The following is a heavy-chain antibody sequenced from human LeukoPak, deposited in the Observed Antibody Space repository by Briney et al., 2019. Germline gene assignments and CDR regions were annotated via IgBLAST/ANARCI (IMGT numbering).Heavy chain of an antibody. J-gene: IGHJ5*02. D-gene: IGHD2-15*01. V-gene: IGHV4-34*01. CDR1: GGSFCGYY. Sequence: SETLSLTCAVYGGSFCGYYWSWIRQPPGKGLEWIGEINHSGSTNYNPSLKSRVTISVDTSKNQFSLKLSSVTAADTAVYYCARGPKGSSIWFDPWGQGTLVTVSS. CDR3: ARGPKGSSIWFDP. CDR2: INHSGST.